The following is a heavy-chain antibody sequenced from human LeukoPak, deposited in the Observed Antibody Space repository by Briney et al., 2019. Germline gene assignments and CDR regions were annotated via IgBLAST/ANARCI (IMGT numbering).Heavy chain of an antibody. Sequence: GGSLRLSCAASGFTFSSYNMNWVRQAPGKGLEWVSYISTSSSSIEYADSVKGRFTISRDNAKNSLYLQMNSLRVEDTAMYYCARDYYDNSGYYHGGYWGQGTLVTVSP. V-gene: IGHV3-48*01. CDR2: ISTSSSSI. D-gene: IGHD3-22*01. J-gene: IGHJ4*02. CDR3: ARDYYDNSGYYHGGY. CDR1: GFTFSSYN.